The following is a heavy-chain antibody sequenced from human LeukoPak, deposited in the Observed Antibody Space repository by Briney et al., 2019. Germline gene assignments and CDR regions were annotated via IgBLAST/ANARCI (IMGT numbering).Heavy chain of an antibody. Sequence: ASVKVSCKASGYTFTSNDIHWVRQATGQGLEWMGWMSPRSGNTGFAQKFQGRVNLSRNNSISTAYMELSGLRSEDTAVHYCTRGIWLRGSIGWFRFDPWGQGTLVIVSS. D-gene: IGHD6-19*01. CDR1: GYTFTSND. V-gene: IGHV1-8*01. CDR3: TRGIWLRGSIGWFRFDP. CDR2: MSPRSGNT. J-gene: IGHJ5*02.